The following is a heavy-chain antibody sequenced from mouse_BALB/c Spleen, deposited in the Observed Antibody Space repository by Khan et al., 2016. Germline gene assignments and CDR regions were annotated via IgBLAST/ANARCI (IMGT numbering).Heavy chain of an antibody. V-gene: IGHV4-1*02. J-gene: IGHJ2*01. Sequence: EVKLLESGGGLVQPGGSLKLSCAASGFDFSRYWMSWVRQAPGQGLEWIGEINPDSSTINYTPSLKDKFIISRDNAKNTLYLQMSKVRSEDTALYYCARHGNYAFDYWGQGTTLTVSS. CDR1: GFDFSRYW. CDR3: ARHGNYAFDY. CDR2: INPDSSTI. D-gene: IGHD2-1*01.